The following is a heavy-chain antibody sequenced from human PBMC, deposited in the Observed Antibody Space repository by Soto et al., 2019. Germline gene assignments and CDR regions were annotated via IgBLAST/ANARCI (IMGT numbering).Heavy chain of an antibody. CDR1: GFTFSSYW. J-gene: IGHJ5*02. D-gene: IGHD2-2*02. CDR2: INSDGSNP. CDR3: GRDHCTTTSCYTVWFDP. V-gene: IGHV3-74*01. Sequence: GGSLRLSCAASGFTFSSYWMHWVRQAPGKGLVWVSRINSDGSNPTYADSVKGRFTISRDNGMNTLYLQMNSLRAEDTAVYYCGRDHCTTTSCYTVWFDPWGQGTPVTVSS.